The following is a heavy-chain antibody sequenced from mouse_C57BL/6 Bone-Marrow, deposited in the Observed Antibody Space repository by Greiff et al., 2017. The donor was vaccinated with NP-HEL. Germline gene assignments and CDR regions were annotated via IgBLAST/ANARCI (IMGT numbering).Heavy chain of an antibody. D-gene: IGHD1-1*01. CDR1: GYTFTSYW. V-gene: IGHV1-7*01. Sequence: VQLQQSGAELAKPGASVKLSCKASGYTFTSYWMHWVKQRPGQGLEWIGYINPSSGYTKYNQKFKDKATLTADKSSSTAYMQLSSLTYEDSAVYYCAKEVYDGPYYFDYWGQGTTLTVSS. J-gene: IGHJ2*01. CDR2: INPSSGYT. CDR3: AKEVYDGPYYFDY.